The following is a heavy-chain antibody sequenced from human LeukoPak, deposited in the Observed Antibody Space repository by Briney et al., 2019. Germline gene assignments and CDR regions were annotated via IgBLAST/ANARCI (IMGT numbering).Heavy chain of an antibody. CDR3: ARQLSSLVGATNY. CDR2: IKLDGSEK. Sequence: GGSLRLSCAASGFTFSSYWMSWVRQAPGKGLEWVANIKLDGSEKYYVDSVKGRFTISRDNAKNSLYLQMNSLRAEDTAVYYCARQLSSLVGATNYWGQGTLVTVSS. D-gene: IGHD1-26*01. CDR1: GFTFSSYW. V-gene: IGHV3-7*01. J-gene: IGHJ4*02.